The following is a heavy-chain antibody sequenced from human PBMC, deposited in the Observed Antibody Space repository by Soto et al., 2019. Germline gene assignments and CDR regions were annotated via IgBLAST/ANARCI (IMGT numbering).Heavy chain of an antibody. Sequence: GGSLRLSCAASGFTFSNAWMNWVRQAPGKGLEWVGRIKSKTDGGTTDYAAPVKGRFTISRDDSKNTLYLQMNSLKTEDTAVYYCTASTTGTTEGDYYYYGMDVWGQGTTVTVSS. J-gene: IGHJ6*02. V-gene: IGHV3-15*07. D-gene: IGHD1-1*01. CDR2: IKSKTDGGTT. CDR3: TASTTGTTEGDYYYYGMDV. CDR1: GFTFSNAW.